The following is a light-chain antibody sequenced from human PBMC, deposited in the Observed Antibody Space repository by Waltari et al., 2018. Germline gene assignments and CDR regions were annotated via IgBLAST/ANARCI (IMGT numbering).Light chain of an antibody. CDR2: KDT. CDR3: QSLDSTTSYRV. Sequence: SSELTQPPSVSVSPGQTARTTCSGDALPKQYAYWYQVKPGQAPVLVIYKDTERPSGIPERFSGSSSGTTVSLTISGVQAEDEAAYYCQSLDSTTSYRVFGGGTKLTVL. CDR1: ALPKQY. V-gene: IGLV3-25*03. J-gene: IGLJ3*02.